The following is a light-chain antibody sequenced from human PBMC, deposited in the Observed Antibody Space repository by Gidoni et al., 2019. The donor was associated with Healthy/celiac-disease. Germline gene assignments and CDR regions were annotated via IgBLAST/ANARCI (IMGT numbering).Light chain of an antibody. CDR1: QSISSW. V-gene: IGKV1-5*03. CDR2: KAS. J-gene: IGKJ1*01. Sequence: DIQMTQSPSTLSASVGDRVTITCRASQSISSWLAWYQPKPGKAPKLLIYKASSLESGVPARFSGSGSGTEFTLTISSLQPDDFATYYCQQYNSSPETFXXXTKVEIK. CDR3: QQYNSSPET.